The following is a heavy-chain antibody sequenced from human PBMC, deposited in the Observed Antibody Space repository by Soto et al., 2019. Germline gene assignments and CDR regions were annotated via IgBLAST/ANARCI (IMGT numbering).Heavy chain of an antibody. J-gene: IGHJ6*02. CDR2: IWYDGSNK. V-gene: IGHV3-33*01. Sequence: STKLASAASGVTFSSYGMHGVRQAPGKGLEWVAVIWYDGSNKYYADSVKGRFTISRDNSKNTLYLQMNSLRAEDTAVYYCARGGPHYDYVWGSYLDYYYYYGMDVWGQGTTVTSP. D-gene: IGHD3-16*01. CDR1: GVTFSSYG. CDR3: ARGGPHYDYVWGSYLDYYYYYGMDV.